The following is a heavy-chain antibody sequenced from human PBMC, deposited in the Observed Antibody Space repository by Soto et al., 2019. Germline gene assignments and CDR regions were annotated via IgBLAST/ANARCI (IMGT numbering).Heavy chain of an antibody. D-gene: IGHD1-1*01. J-gene: IGHJ4*02. Sequence: QVHLVQSGAEVKKPGASVKVSCKGSGYTFTSYGITWVRQAPGQGLEWMGWISAHNGNTNYAQKPKGRVTVTRDPSTSTAYMELRSLRSDDTAVYYCARGRYGDYWGQGALVTVSS. V-gene: IGHV1-18*01. CDR3: ARGRYGDY. CDR2: ISAHNGNT. CDR1: GYTFTSYG.